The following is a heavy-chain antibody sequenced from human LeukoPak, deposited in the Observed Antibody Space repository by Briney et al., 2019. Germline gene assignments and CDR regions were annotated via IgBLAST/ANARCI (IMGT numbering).Heavy chain of an antibody. CDR1: GGTFSSYA. V-gene: IGHV1-69*06. CDR2: IIPIFGTA. Sequence: ASVKVSCKVSGGTFSSYAISWVRQAPGQGLEWMGGIIPIFGTANYAQKFQGRVTITADKSTSTAYMELSSLRSEDTAVYYCARVGYSSGWGKYYYYYGMDVWGKGTTVTVSS. CDR3: ARVGYSSGWGKYYYYYGMDV. D-gene: IGHD6-19*01. J-gene: IGHJ6*04.